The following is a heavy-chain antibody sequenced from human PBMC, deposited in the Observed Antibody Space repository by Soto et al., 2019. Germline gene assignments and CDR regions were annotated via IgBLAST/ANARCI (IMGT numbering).Heavy chain of an antibody. J-gene: IGHJ4*02. Sequence: EVQLVESGGGLVQPGGSLRLSCAASGFTFGSYWMSWVRQAPGKGLEWVANIEEDGSEKYYVDSGKGRFTISSDHAKNSLYLQTNSQRAEATAVYYCARDLTTVPSRYYFDYWGQGTLVTVSS. CDR1: GFTFGSYW. V-gene: IGHV3-7*04. CDR3: ARDLTTVPSRYYFDY. D-gene: IGHD4-17*01. CDR2: IEEDGSEK.